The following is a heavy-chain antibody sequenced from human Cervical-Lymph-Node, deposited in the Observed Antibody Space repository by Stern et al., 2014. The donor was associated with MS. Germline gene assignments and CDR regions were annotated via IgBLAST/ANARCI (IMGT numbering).Heavy chain of an antibody. D-gene: IGHD2/OR15-2a*01. J-gene: IGHJ4*02. CDR3: TKDLGFS. Sequence: EVQLVESGGGLVQPGRSLKLSCSTSGFSFDDYAMSWFRQAPGTGLDWVGFIRNKTYGGTTEYAASVKGRFTISRDDSKSIAYLQMNILKTGDTAVYYCTKDLGFSWGQGTLVVVSS. V-gene: IGHV3-49*03. CDR1: GFSFDDYA. CDR2: IRNKTYGGTT.